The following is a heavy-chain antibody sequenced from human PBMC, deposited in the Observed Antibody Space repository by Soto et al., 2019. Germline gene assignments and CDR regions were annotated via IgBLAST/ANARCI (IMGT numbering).Heavy chain of an antibody. V-gene: IGHV1-69*02. CDR2: IIPILGIA. CDR3: ARLAADDEDFDY. J-gene: IGHJ4*02. CDR1: GGTFSSYT. D-gene: IGHD6-13*01. Sequence: EASVKVSCKASGGTFSSYTISWVRQAPGQGLEWMGRIIPILGIANYAQKFQGRVTITADKSTSTAYMELSSLRSEDTAVYYCARLAADDEDFDYWGQGTLVTVSS.